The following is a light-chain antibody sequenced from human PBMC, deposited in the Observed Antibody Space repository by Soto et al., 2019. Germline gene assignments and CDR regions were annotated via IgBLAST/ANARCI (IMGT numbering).Light chain of an antibody. CDR3: QHYNSYSEA. CDR1: QTISSW. CDR2: NAS. V-gene: IGKV1-5*03. Sequence: DIQLTQSPASLSASVGDRATITCRASQTISSWLAWYQQKPGKAPKLLIYNASTLKSGVPSRFSGSGSGTEFTLTISSLQPDDFATYYCQHYNSYSEAFGQGTKVDI. J-gene: IGKJ1*01.